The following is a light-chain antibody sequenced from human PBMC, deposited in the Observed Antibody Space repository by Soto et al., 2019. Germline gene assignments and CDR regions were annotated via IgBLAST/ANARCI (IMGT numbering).Light chain of an antibody. Sequence: EIVMTQSPATLSVSPGDRATLSCRASQSVSSNLAWYQQKPGQAPRLLIYGASTRATGIPARFSGSGSGTEFTLTISSRQSEDFAFYYCQQYNNWRPVFTFGPGTKVDIK. CDR3: QQYNNWRPVFT. CDR1: QSVSSN. CDR2: GAS. J-gene: IGKJ3*01. V-gene: IGKV3-15*01.